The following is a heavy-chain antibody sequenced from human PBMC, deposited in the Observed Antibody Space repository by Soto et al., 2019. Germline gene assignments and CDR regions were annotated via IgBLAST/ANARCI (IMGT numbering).Heavy chain of an antibody. J-gene: IGHJ6*02. V-gene: IGHV1-58*01. CDR1: GFTFTSSA. CDR3: AADYYGSGSYFYYYYGMDV. CDR2: IVVGSGNT. Sequence: WASVKVSCKASGFTFTSSAVQWVRQARGQRLEWIGWIVVGSGNTNYAQKFQERVTITRDMSTSTAYMELSSLRSEDTAVYYCAADYYGSGSYFYYYYGMDVWGQGTTVTVSS. D-gene: IGHD3-10*01.